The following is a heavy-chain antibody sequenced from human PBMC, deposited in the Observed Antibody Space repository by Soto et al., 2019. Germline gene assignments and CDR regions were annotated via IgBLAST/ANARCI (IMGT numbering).Heavy chain of an antibody. J-gene: IGHJ3*02. Sequence: SETLSLTCTVSGGSVSSGSYYWSWIRQPPGKGLEWIGYIYYSGSTNYNPSLKSRVTISVDTSKNQFSLKLSSVTAVDTAVYYCAREVHYDFWSGYGAFDIWGQGTMVTVSS. V-gene: IGHV4-61*01. CDR2: IYYSGST. CDR1: GGSVSSGSYY. D-gene: IGHD3-3*01. CDR3: AREVHYDFWSGYGAFDI.